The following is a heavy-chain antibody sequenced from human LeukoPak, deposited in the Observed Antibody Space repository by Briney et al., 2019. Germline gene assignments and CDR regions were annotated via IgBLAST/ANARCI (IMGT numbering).Heavy chain of an antibody. Sequence: GRSLRLSCAASGFTFSSYAIHWVRQAPGKGLEWVAVISYDGSNKYYADSVKGRFTISRDNSKNTLYLQMNSLRAEDTAVYYCARHRTASDYWGQGTLVTVSS. CDR3: ARHRTASDY. V-gene: IGHV3-30*04. CDR1: GFTFSSYA. J-gene: IGHJ4*02. D-gene: IGHD3-16*02. CDR2: ISYDGSNK.